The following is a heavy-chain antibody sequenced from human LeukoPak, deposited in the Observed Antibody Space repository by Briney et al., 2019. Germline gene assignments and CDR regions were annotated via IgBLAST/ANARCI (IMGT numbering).Heavy chain of an antibody. J-gene: IGHJ4*02. CDR1: GYTFTSYY. D-gene: IGHD4-23*01. CDR3: ARDLFDYGGNSFRMPFDY. Sequence: ASVKVSCKASGYTFTSYYMHWVRQAPGQGLEWMGIINPSGGSTSYAQKFQGRVTMTRDTSTSTVYMELSSLRSEDTAVYYCARDLFDYGGNSFRMPFDYWGQGTLVTVSS. V-gene: IGHV1-46*01. CDR2: INPSGGST.